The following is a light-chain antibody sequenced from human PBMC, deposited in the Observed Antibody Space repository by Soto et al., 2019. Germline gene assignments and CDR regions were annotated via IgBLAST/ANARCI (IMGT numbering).Light chain of an antibody. CDR1: QSISTY. J-gene: IGKJ1*01. CDR2: GAS. Sequence: TQSPTTPSLSPGERATLSWRASQSISTYLAWYQQKPGQAPRLLMSGASTRATGIPSRFSGSGSGTEFTLTISSLKSEDFAVYYCQQYDNWPRTFGQGTKADIK. CDR3: QQYDNWPRT. V-gene: IGKV3-15*01.